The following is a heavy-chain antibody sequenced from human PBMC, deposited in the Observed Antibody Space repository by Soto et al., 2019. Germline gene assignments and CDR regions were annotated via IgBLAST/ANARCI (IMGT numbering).Heavy chain of an antibody. CDR2: IYYSGST. J-gene: IGHJ1*01. V-gene: IGHV4-31*03. CDR3: ARDYGDYGREYFQH. D-gene: IGHD4-17*01. CDR1: GGSISSGGYY. Sequence: PSETLSLTCTVSGGSISSGGYYWSWIRQHPGKGLEWIGYIYYSGSTYYNPSLKSRVTISVDTSKNQFSLKLSSVTAADTAVYYCARDYGDYGREYFQHWGQGTLVTVSS.